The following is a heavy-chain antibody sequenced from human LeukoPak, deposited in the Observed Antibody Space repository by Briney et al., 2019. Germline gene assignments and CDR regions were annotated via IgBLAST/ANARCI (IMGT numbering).Heavy chain of an antibody. J-gene: IGHJ4*02. CDR1: GGSFSGYY. CDR3: ARGRLQSESSGQYYFDY. D-gene: IGHD3-10*01. Sequence: PSETLSLTCAVYGGSFSGYYWSWIRQPPGKGLEWIGEINHSGSTNYNPSLKSRVTISVDTSKNQFSLKLSSVTAADTAVYYCARGRLQSESSGQYYFDYWGQGTLVTVSS. V-gene: IGHV4-34*01. CDR2: INHSGST.